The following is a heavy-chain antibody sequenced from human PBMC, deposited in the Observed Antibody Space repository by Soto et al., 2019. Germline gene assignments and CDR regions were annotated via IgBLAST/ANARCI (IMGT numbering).Heavy chain of an antibody. V-gene: IGHV3-33*01. CDR2: IWYDGSNK. J-gene: IGHJ4*02. CDR1: GFTFSIYG. CDR3: ARDHPLGSGSYYSAYFDY. D-gene: IGHD3-10*01. Sequence: QVQLVESGGGVVQPGRSLRLSCAASGFTFSIYGMHWVRQAPGKGLERVAVIWYDGSNKYYADSVKGRFTIPRDNSKNTLYLQMNSLRAEETAVYYCARDHPLGSGSYYSAYFDYWGQGTLVTVSS.